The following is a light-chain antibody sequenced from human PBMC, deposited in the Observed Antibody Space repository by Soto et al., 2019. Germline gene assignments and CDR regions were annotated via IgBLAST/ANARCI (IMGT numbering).Light chain of an antibody. CDR1: SSDVGGYNH. CDR3: SSYTSSSAGV. J-gene: IGLJ1*01. CDR2: DVS. V-gene: IGLV2-14*03. Sequence: QSALTQPASVSGSTGQSITISCTGTSSDVGGYNHVSWYQQHPGKAPKLMIYDVSNRPSGVSNRFSGSKSGNTASLTISGLQAEDEADYHCSSYTSSSAGVFGTGTKLTVL.